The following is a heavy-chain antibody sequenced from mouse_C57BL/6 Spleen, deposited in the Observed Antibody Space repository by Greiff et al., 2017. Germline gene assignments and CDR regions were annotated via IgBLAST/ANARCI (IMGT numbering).Heavy chain of an antibody. CDR3: ARVITTVVEAMDY. CDR1: GFTFSSYA. Sequence: EVQVVESGGGLVKPGGSLKLSCAASGFTFSSYAMSWVRQTPEKRLEWVATISDGGSYTYYPDNVKGRFTISRDNAKNNLYLQMSHLKSEDTAMYYGARVITTVVEAMDYWGQGTSVTVSS. V-gene: IGHV5-4*01. J-gene: IGHJ4*01. D-gene: IGHD1-1*01. CDR2: ISDGGSYT.